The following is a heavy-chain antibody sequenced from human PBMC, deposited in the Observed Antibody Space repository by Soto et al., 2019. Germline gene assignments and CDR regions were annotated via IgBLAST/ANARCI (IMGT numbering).Heavy chain of an antibody. CDR3: ARYIHSSGSYNPLDP. J-gene: IGHJ5*02. V-gene: IGHV1-18*04. CDR1: GYTFTSYG. D-gene: IGHD6-19*01. CDR2: ISAYNGNT. Sequence: ASVKVSCKASGYTFTSYGISWVRQAPGQGLEWMGWISAYNGNTNYAQKLQGRVTMTTDTSTSTAYMELRSLRSDDTAVYYCARYIHSSGSYNPLDPWGQGTMVTVYS.